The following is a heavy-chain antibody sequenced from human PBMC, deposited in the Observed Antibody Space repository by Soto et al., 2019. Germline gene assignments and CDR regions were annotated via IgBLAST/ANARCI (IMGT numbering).Heavy chain of an antibody. V-gene: IGHV4-31*01. J-gene: IGHJ4*02. CDR1: GGSISCGGYY. Sequence: QVQLQESGPGLVKPSQTLSLTCTVSGGSISCGGYYWSWMRQHPGKGLEWVGDIYYSGSTYYNQSLENHVTLPVDTSKNHFSLRLRSVPPAHTAAYYWAIIGDESTNSQVDYCDHWGQGTLVTVPS. D-gene: IGHD2-21*01. CDR2: IYYSGST. CDR3: AIIGDESTNSQVDYCDH.